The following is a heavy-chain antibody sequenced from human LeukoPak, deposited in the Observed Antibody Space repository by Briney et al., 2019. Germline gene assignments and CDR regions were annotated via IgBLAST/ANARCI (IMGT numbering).Heavy chain of an antibody. CDR1: GYTFTGYY. J-gene: IGHJ4*02. CDR2: INPNSGGT. Sequence: ASVKVSCKASGYTFTGYYMHWVRQAPGQGLEWMGWINPNSGGTNYAQKFQGRVTMTRDTSITTAYMELSRLRSDDTAVYYCARGKSSGWKIDYWGQGTLVTVSS. V-gene: IGHV1-2*02. CDR3: ARGKSSGWKIDY. D-gene: IGHD6-19*01.